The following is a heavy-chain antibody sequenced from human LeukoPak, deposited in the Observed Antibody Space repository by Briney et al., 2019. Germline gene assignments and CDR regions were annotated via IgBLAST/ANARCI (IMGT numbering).Heavy chain of an antibody. CDR3: ARAHEYYDILTGYYLCDY. Sequence: SQTLSLTFTVSGGSISSGSYYWSWIRQPAGQGLEYIGRMYTSGSTNYNPSLKSRVTISVDTSKNQFSLKLSSVTAADTAVYYCARAHEYYDILTGYYLCDYWGQGTLVTVSS. J-gene: IGHJ4*02. D-gene: IGHD3-9*01. CDR1: GGSISSGSYY. CDR2: MYTSGST. V-gene: IGHV4-61*02.